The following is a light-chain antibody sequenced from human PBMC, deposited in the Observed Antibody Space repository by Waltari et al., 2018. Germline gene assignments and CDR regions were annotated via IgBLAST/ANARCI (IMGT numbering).Light chain of an antibody. CDR1: SRDIGRYNL. CDR3: CSYAGSSIFVV. V-gene: IGLV2-23*03. CDR2: EGS. J-gene: IGLJ2*01. Sequence: QSALTQPASVSGYPGQSITISCTGTSRDIGRYNLVSWYQQHPGKAPKLLIYEGSKRPSGVSNRFSGSKSGNTASLTISGLQTEDEADYYCCSYAGSSIFVVFGGGTKLTVL.